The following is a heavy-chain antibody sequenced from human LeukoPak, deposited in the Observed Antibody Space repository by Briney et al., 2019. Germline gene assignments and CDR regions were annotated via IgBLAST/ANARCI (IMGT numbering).Heavy chain of an antibody. CDR1: GFTFSNYW. V-gene: IGHV3-74*01. Sequence: PGGSLRLSCTASGFTFSNYWMYWVRQAPGKGLVWVSRINSDGSSTSYADSVKGRFTISRDNAKNSLYLQMNSLRAEDTAVYYCARDSRETTAAGDFDYWGQGTLVTVSS. CDR3: ARDSRETTAAGDFDY. D-gene: IGHD6-13*01. J-gene: IGHJ4*02. CDR2: INSDGSST.